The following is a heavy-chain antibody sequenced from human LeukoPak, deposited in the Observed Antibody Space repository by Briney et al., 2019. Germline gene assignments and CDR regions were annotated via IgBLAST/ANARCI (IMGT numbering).Heavy chain of an antibody. V-gene: IGHV3-30*02. CDR1: GFTFSNYG. D-gene: IGHD3-10*01. CDR3: AKGSAVRGVEDYYYYYMDA. Sequence: GGSLRLSCAASGFTFSNYGMHWVRQAPGKGLEWVAFIRFDGTNKLYADSVKGRFTISRDDSQNTVSLQVNNLRAEDTAVYYCAKGSAVRGVEDYYYYYMDAWGKGTTVTISS. J-gene: IGHJ6*03. CDR2: IRFDGTNK.